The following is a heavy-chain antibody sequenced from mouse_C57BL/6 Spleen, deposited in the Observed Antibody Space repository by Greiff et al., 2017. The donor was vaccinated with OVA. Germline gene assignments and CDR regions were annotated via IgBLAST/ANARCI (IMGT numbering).Heavy chain of an antibody. CDR1: GFTFTDYY. CDR3: ARSPLYYFDY. V-gene: IGHV1-26*01. CDR2: INPNNGGT. J-gene: IGHJ2*01. Sequence: VLLQQSGPELVKPGASVKISCKASGFTFTDYYMNWVNQSHGKSLEWIGDINPNNGGTSYNQKFKGKATLTVDKSSSTAYMELRSLTSEDSAVYYCARSPLYYFDYWGQGTTLTVSS.